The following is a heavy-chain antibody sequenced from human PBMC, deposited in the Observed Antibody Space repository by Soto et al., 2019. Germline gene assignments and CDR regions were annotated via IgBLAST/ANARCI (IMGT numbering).Heavy chain of an antibody. V-gene: IGHV4-31*03. CDR1: GGSINSGAYN. CDR3: ARARLRAVYAFDF. Sequence: QVQLQESGPGLVNPSQTLSLTCTVSGGSINSGAYNSSWVRQHPGKGLEWIGYIYYSGSTYFSPSLKSRLTISIDTSKNQFSLKLSSVTAADTAMYYCARARLRAVYAFDFWGQGTMVTVSS. D-gene: IGHD5-12*01. J-gene: IGHJ3*01. CDR2: IYYSGST.